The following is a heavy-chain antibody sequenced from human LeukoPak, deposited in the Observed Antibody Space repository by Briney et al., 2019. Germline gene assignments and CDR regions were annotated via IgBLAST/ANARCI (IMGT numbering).Heavy chain of an antibody. Sequence: PGRSLRLSCAASGFTFNNYAMHWVRQAPGKGLEWVSLISYDGSNKYYADSVKGRFTISRDNSKNTLYLQMNSLRAEDTAVYYCARDLGQYYDTSDNWFDPWGQGTLVTVSS. V-gene: IGHV3-30*04. J-gene: IGHJ5*02. D-gene: IGHD3-22*01. CDR2: ISYDGSNK. CDR3: ARDLGQYYDTSDNWFDP. CDR1: GFTFNNYA.